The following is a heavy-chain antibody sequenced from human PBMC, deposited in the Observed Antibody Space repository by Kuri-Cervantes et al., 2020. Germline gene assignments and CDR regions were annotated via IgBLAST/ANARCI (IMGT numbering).Heavy chain of an antibody. Sequence: ASVKVSCKASGYTLASYGISWVRQASGQGLEWMGWISGYNGDTNYVQKFQGRVTMTTDTSTSTTSMELRSLRSEDTAVYYCARVQGSSWSGYYYYMDVWSKGTTVTVSS. J-gene: IGHJ6*03. V-gene: IGHV1-18*01. CDR1: GYTLASYG. D-gene: IGHD6-13*01. CDR3: ARVQGSSWSGYYYYMDV. CDR2: ISGYNGDT.